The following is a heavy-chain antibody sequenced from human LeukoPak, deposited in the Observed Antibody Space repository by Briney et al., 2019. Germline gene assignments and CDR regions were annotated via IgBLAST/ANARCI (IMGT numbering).Heavy chain of an antibody. D-gene: IGHD6-19*01. V-gene: IGHV3-23*01. CDR2: ISHNGGGT. CDR3: AKDFLLWGSGWSGGVDY. CDR1: GFTFTDYA. Sequence: AGGSLRLSCAASGFTFTDYAMSWVRQAPEKGLEWVSTISHNGGGTYYAESVKGRFTISRDNSKNTLYLQMNSLRAEDTAVYYCAKDFLLWGSGWSGGVDYWGQGTLVTVSS. J-gene: IGHJ4*02.